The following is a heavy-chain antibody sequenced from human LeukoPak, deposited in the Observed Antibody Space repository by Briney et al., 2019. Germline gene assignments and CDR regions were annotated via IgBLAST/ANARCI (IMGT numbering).Heavy chain of an antibody. V-gene: IGHV4-39*07. CDR3: ARTGYYGSGNYYIT. CDR2: FYYSGSS. Sequence: SETLSLTCTVSGGSISSSRYYWGWIRQPPGKGLEWIGNFYYSGSSSYNPSLRSRVTLSVDTSKNQSSLKLSSVTAADTAVYFCARTGYYGSGNYYITWGQGTLVTVSS. J-gene: IGHJ5*02. CDR1: GGSISSSRYY. D-gene: IGHD3-10*01.